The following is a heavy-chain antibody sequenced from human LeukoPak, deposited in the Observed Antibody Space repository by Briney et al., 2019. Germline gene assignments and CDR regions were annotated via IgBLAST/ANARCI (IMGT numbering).Heavy chain of an antibody. J-gene: IGHJ4*01. CDR2: FDPKEGER. V-gene: IGHV1-24*01. Sequence: ASVKVSCKVSGDTLTELSMHWVRQAPGKGLEWMGGFDPKEGERVYAQNFQGRFTMTEDTSSGTAYMELNSLRSEDTAVYYCTTREIVVEPAQTSMVRGVLWRSDFWGHGTLVTVSS. D-gene: IGHD3-10*01. CDR1: GDTLTELS. CDR3: TTREIVVEPAQTSMVRGVLWRSDF.